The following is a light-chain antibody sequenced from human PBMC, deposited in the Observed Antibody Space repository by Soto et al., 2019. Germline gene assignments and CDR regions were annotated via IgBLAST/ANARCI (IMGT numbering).Light chain of an antibody. J-gene: IGKJ4*01. CDR3: QQYDNLPLT. Sequence: AIQLTQSPSSLSASVGDRVTITCLASQGISSALAWYQQKPGKAPKLLIYKASTLKSGVPSRFSGSGAGTDFTFTSNSLQPEDIATYYGQQYDNLPLTFGGGTKVDIK. V-gene: IGKV1D-13*01. CDR1: QGISSA. CDR2: KAS.